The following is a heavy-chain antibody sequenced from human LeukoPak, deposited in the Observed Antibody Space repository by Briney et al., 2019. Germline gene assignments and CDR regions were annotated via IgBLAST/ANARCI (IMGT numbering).Heavy chain of an antibody. CDR1: GGSILDSTYY. Sequence: PSETLSLTCTVSGGSILDSTYYWAWIRPPPGKGLEWIATIFYTGNTHYNPSLKSRVTMSVDTVKNQFSLNLNSGTAADTAVYYCARQSSGYYYGWFDPWGQGTLVTVSS. V-gene: IGHV4-39*01. CDR3: ARQSSGYYYGWFDP. J-gene: IGHJ5*02. D-gene: IGHD3-22*01. CDR2: IFYTGNT.